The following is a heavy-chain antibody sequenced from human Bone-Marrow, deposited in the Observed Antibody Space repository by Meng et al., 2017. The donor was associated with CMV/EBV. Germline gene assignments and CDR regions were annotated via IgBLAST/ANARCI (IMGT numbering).Heavy chain of an antibody. CDR3: ARGYGSGSYLHFDY. CDR1: GGTFSSYT. J-gene: IGHJ4*02. CDR2: IIPILGIA. V-gene: IGHV1-69*02. D-gene: IGHD3-10*01. Sequence: SVKVSCKASGGTFSSYTISWVRQAPGQGLEWMGRIIPILGIANYAQKFQGRVTITADKSTSTAYMELSSLRSEDTAVYYCARGYGSGSYLHFDYWGQGTLVTVSS.